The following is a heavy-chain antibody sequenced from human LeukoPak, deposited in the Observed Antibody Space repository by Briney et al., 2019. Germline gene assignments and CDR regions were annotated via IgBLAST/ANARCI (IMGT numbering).Heavy chain of an antibody. D-gene: IGHD1-1*01. CDR1: GFTFSSYS. V-gene: IGHV3-30*03. J-gene: IGHJ6*02. CDR3: ARATNWNHYYYYYGMDV. Sequence: GGSLRLSCAASGFTFSSYSMNWVRQAPGKGLEWVAVISYDGSNKYYADSVKGRFTISRDNSKNTLYLQMNSLRAEDTAVYYCARATNWNHYYYYYGMDVWGQGTTVTVSS. CDR2: ISYDGSNK.